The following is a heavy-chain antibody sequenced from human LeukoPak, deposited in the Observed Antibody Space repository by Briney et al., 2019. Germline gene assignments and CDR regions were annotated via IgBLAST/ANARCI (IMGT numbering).Heavy chain of an antibody. CDR1: GGSISGYY. V-gene: IGHV4-59*01. CDR3: ARERLVDLATIFDY. CDR2: IYYRGST. J-gene: IGHJ4*02. D-gene: IGHD5-24*01. Sequence: SETLSLTCAVSGGSISGYYWSWIRQPPGKGLEWIGYIYYRGSTNSNPSLRSRVTISVDTSKNQFSLKLTSVTAADTAVYYCARERLVDLATIFDYWGQGALVTVSS.